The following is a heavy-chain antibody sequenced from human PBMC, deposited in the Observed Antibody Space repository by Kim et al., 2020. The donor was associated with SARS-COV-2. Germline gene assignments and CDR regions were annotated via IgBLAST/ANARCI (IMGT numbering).Heavy chain of an antibody. D-gene: IGHD2-15*01. V-gene: IGHV4-34*01. J-gene: IGHJ3*02. CDR3: ARGRLPRAFDI. CDR1: GGSFSGYY. CDR2: INHSGST. Sequence: SETLSLTCAVYGGSFSGYYWSWIRQPPGKGLEWIGEINHSGSTNYNPSLESRVTISVDTSKNQFSLKLSSVTAADTAVYYCARGRLPRAFDIWGQGTMVT.